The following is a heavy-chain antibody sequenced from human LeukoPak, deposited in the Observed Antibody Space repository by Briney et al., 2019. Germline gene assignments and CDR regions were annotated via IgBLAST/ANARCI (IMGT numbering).Heavy chain of an antibody. CDR1: GYTFSGYY. CDR3: ARSGSDSSWYGGTMWSFDI. Sequence: GASVKVSCKASGYTFSGYYIHWVRQAPGQGLEWMGRIIPKSGDSKYTQKFQGRVAMTRDTSITTAYMELTRLTSDDTAVYFCARSGSDSSWYGGTMWSFDIWGQGTLVTVSS. J-gene: IGHJ3*02. V-gene: IGHV1-2*06. D-gene: IGHD6-13*01. CDR2: IIPKSGDS.